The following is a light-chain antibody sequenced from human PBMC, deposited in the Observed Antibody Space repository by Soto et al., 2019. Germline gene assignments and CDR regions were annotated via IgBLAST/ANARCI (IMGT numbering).Light chain of an antibody. V-gene: IGKV3-15*01. CDR3: QQYNNWPPT. Sequence: EIVLTQSPGTLSLSPGERATLSCRASQGVRSNLAWYQQKPGQAPRLLIYGTSTRATGVPARFSGSGSGTEFTLTISSLQYEDFEVYYCQQYNNWPPTLGQGTKVDIK. CDR2: GTS. J-gene: IGKJ1*01. CDR1: QGVRSN.